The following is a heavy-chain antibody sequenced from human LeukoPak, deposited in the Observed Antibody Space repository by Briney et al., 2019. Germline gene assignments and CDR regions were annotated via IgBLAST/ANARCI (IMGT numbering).Heavy chain of an antibody. CDR1: GYTFTAYH. D-gene: IGHD2-2*01. CDR3: ARVMPLYYFDS. V-gene: IGHV1-2*02. Sequence: ASVKVSCKTSGYTFTAYHIHWVRQAPGQGLEWMGWIDPNSGVTNYAQRFQGRVTMTRDTSIGSAYMELSRLRSDDTAVYYCARVMPLYYFDSWGQGALVTVSS. J-gene: IGHJ4*02. CDR2: IDPNSGVT.